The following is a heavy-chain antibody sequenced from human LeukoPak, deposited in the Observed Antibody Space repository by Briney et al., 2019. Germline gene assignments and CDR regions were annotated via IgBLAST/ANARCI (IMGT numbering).Heavy chain of an antibody. Sequence: PSQTLSLTCTVSGGSISSGGYYWRSIRQHPGEGLEWIGYIYYSRSTYYNPSLKSRVTISVDTSKNQFSLKLSSVTAADTAVYYCARSSPPETFDYWGQGTLVTVSS. J-gene: IGHJ4*02. CDR3: ARSSPPETFDY. CDR1: GGSISSGGYY. CDR2: IYYSRST. V-gene: IGHV4-31*03. D-gene: IGHD6-6*01.